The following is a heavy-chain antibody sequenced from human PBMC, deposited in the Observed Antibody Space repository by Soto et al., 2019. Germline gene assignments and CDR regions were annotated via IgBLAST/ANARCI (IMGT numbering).Heavy chain of an antibody. CDR2: IYWDDTK. D-gene: IGHD6-13*01. J-gene: IGHJ4*02. V-gene: IGHV2-5*02. CDR1: GFSLTSSEVG. Sequence: SGPTLVNPTQTLTLTCTFSGFSLTSSEVGMGWIRQPPGKALECLALIYWDDTKLYSPSLKSRLTITKDTSKNQVVLTMTNMDPVDTATYYCSFRRIAPADTDFDSCGTRTLVSVCS. CDR3: SFRRIAPADTDFDS.